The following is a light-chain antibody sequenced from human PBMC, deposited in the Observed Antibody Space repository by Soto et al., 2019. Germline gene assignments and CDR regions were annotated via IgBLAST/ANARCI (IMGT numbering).Light chain of an antibody. CDR2: LGS. CDR1: QTLLHSNGYTY. J-gene: IGKJ2*01. CDR3: MQGLRPMYT. Sequence: IALTQSPLSLSVTPGEPASISCRSSQTLLHSNGYTYLNLYLQKPGQSPQLLIYLGSNRASGVPDRFSGSGSGTDFTLKINRVQAEDVGVFYCMQGLRPMYTFGQGTKLEIK. V-gene: IGKV2-28*01.